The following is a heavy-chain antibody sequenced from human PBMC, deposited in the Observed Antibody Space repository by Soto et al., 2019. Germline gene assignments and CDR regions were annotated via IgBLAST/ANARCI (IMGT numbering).Heavy chain of an antibody. CDR2: INPNSGGT. J-gene: IGHJ6*02. CDR3: ARERRIAELVMDA. D-gene: IGHD6-13*01. Sequence: ASVKVSCKASGYTFTGYYMHWVRQAPGQGLEWMGWINPNSGGTNYAQKFQGWVTMTRDTSISTAYMELSRLRSDDTAVYYCARERRIAELVMDAWGQGTTVTVSS. V-gene: IGHV1-2*04. CDR1: GYTFTGYY.